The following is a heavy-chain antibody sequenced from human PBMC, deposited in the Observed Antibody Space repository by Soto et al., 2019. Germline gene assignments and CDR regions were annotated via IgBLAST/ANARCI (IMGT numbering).Heavy chain of an antibody. CDR2: FYYTGIT. CDR3: AGHYWFGDD. Sequence: PSETLSLTCIVSGGSIDDSSYYWGWVRQPPGKGLEWIGSFYYTGITYFNPSLKSRVTISVDTSKNQFSLNLRSVTAADTALYYCAGHYWFGDDWGRGTLVTVSS. CDR1: GGSIDDSSYY. D-gene: IGHD3-10*01. J-gene: IGHJ4*02. V-gene: IGHV4-39*01.